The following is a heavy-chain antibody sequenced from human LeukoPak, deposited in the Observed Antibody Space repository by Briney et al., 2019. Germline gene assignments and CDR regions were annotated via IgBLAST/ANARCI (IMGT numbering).Heavy chain of an antibody. J-gene: IGHJ4*02. CDR3: ASGGIYYRAAFDF. CDR2: INSDGSST. CDR1: GLTFSNYW. Sequence: PGLSLRLFCASSGLTFSNYWMHWVRQAPGKGLVWVSRINSDGSSTVYADSAKGRFTISRDNAKNTLYRQMNGLISEDRALYYCASGGIYYRAAFDFWGQGTLVTVSS. D-gene: IGHD1-26*01. V-gene: IGHV3-74*01.